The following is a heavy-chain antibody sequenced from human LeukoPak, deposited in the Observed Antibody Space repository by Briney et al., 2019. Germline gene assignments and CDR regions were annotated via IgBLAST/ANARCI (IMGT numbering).Heavy chain of an antibody. J-gene: IGHJ6*03. Sequence: ASVKVSCKASGYTFTSYAMNWVRQAPGQGLEWMGWINTNTGNPTYAQGFTGRFVFSLDTSVSTAYLQISSLKAEDTAVYYCARDQSSSWSYYYYMDVWGKGTTVTVSS. D-gene: IGHD6-13*01. V-gene: IGHV7-4-1*02. CDR3: ARDQSSSWSYYYYMDV. CDR2: INTNTGNP. CDR1: GYTFTSYA.